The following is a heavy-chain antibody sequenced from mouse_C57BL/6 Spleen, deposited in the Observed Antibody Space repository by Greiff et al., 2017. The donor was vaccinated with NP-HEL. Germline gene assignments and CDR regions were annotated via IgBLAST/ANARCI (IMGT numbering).Heavy chain of an antibody. CDR1: GYAFSSSW. D-gene: IGHD3-2*02. CDR2: IYPGDGDT. V-gene: IGHV1-82*01. Sequence: VQLQQSGPELVKPGASVKISCKASGYAFSSSWMNWVKQRPGKGLEWIGRIYPGDGDTNYNGKFKGKATLTADKSSSTAYMQLSSLTSEDSAVYFCAREGSGWYFDYWGQGTTLTVSS. CDR3: AREGSGWYFDY. J-gene: IGHJ2*01.